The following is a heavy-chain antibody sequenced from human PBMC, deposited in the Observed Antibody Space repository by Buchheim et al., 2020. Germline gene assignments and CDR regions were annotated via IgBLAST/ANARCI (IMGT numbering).Heavy chain of an antibody. CDR3: ARNVEQVAGTIYYYGMDV. D-gene: IGHD6-19*01. CDR1: GGSISSSSYY. J-gene: IGHJ6*02. Sequence: QLQLQESGPGLVKPSETLSLTCTVSGGSISSSSYYWGWIRQPPGKGLEWIGSIYYSGSTYYNPSLKSRVTISVDTSKNQFSPKLSSVTAADTAVYYCARNVEQVAGTIYYYGMDVWGQGTT. V-gene: IGHV4-39*01. CDR2: IYYSGST.